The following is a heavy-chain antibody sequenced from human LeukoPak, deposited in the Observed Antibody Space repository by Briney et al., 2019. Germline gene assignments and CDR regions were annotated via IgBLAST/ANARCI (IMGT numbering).Heavy chain of an antibody. CDR3: ARVGYDILTGYYRGFDY. V-gene: IGHV3-11*05. D-gene: IGHD3-9*01. CDR2: ISSSSSYT. Sequence: GRSLRLSCAASRFTFSDYYMIWIRQAPGKGLEWVSYISSSSSYTKYADSVKGRFTISRDNAKNSLYLQMNSLRAEDTAVYYCARVGYDILTGYYRGFDYWGQGTLVTVSS. J-gene: IGHJ4*02. CDR1: RFTFSDYY.